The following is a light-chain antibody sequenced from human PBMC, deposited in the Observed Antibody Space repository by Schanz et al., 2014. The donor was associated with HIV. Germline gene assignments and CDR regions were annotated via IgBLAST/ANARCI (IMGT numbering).Light chain of an antibody. CDR2: LNSDGSH. Sequence: QSVLTQSPSASASLGASVKLTCTLSSGHSSYAIAWHQQQSEKGPRDLMKLNSDGSHSKGDGIPDRFSGSSSGAERYLTISSLQSDDEADYYCQTWGTGIHVFGGGTKLTVL. J-gene: IGLJ2*01. CDR1: SGHSSYA. CDR3: QTWGTGIHV. V-gene: IGLV4-69*01.